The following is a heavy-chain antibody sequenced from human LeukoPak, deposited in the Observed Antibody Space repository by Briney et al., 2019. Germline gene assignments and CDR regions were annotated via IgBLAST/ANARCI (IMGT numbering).Heavy chain of an antibody. V-gene: IGHV4-59*12. Sequence: SSETLSLTCTVSGGSISTYYWSWIRQPPGKGLEWIGYIYHSGSTYYNPSLKSRVTISVDRSKNQFSLKLSSVTAADTAVYYCARGSWPPFFDPWGQGTLVTVSS. J-gene: IGHJ5*02. CDR1: GGSISTYY. CDR3: ARGSWPPFFDP. CDR2: IYHSGST. D-gene: IGHD2-15*01.